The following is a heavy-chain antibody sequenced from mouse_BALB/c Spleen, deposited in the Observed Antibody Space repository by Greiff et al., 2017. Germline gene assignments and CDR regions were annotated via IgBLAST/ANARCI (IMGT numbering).Heavy chain of an antibody. J-gene: IGHJ3*01. CDR3: AMMITTGGFAY. V-gene: IGHV1-7*01. CDR1: GYTFTSYW. Sequence: VKLQESGAELAKPGASVKMSCKASGYTFTSYWMHWVKQRPGQGLEWIGYINPSTGYTEYNQKFKDKATLTADKSSSTAYMQLSSLTSEDSAVYYCAMMITTGGFAYWGQGTLVTVSA. D-gene: IGHD2-4*01. CDR2: INPSTGYT.